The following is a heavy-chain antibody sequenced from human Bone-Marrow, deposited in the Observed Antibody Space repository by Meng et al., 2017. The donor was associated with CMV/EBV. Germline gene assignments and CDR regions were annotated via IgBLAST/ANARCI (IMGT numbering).Heavy chain of an antibody. Sequence: SVKVSCKASGGTFSSYTISWVRQAPGQGLEWMGRIIPILGIANYAQKFQGRVTITADKSTSTAYMELSSLRSEDTAVYYCARGLVVVPAASPPYYYGMDVWGQGTTVTVSS. CDR1: GGTFSSYT. CDR2: IIPILGIA. J-gene: IGHJ6*02. D-gene: IGHD2-2*01. CDR3: ARGLVVVPAASPPYYYGMDV. V-gene: IGHV1-69*02.